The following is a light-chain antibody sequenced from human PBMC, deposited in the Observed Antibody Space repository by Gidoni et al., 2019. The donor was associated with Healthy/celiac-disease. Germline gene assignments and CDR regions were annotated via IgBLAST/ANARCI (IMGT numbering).Light chain of an antibody. V-gene: IGKV1-39*01. J-gene: IGKJ4*01. CDR2: AAS. CDR1: QSISSY. CDR3: RQRDSTPLT. Sequence: DIQMTPSPSSLSASVGARVTITCRASQSISSYLNWYQQKPVKAPKLLIYAASSLQSGVPSRFSGSGSGRDFTLTISSRQPDDFATVYCRQRDSTPLTFGGGTKVEIK.